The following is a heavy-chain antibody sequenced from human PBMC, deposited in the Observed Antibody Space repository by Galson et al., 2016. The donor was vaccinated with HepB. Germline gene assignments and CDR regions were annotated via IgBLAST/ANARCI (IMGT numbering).Heavy chain of an antibody. CDR2: IWYDGSND. CDR3: AREHPGIAAAILDY. CDR1: GFTFSSCG. Sequence: SLRLSCAASGFTFSSCGMHWVRQAPGKGLEWLALIWYDGSNDYYADSVKGRFTISRDNSKSTLYLQLNSLRAEDTAVYYCAREHPGIAAAILDYWGQGTLVTVST. J-gene: IGHJ4*02. D-gene: IGHD6-25*01. V-gene: IGHV3-33*01.